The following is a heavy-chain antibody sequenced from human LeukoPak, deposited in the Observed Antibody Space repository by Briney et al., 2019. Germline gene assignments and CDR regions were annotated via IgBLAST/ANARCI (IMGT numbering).Heavy chain of an antibody. Sequence: SGGSLRLSCAASGFTFSDYYMSWIRQAPGKGLEWVSYISSSGSTIYYADSVKGRFTISRDNAKNSLYLQMNSLRAEDAAAYYCARDPEDYYDSSGFDYWGQGTLVTVSS. CDR2: ISSSGSTI. CDR1: GFTFSDYY. D-gene: IGHD3-22*01. J-gene: IGHJ4*02. V-gene: IGHV3-11*01. CDR3: ARDPEDYYDSSGFDY.